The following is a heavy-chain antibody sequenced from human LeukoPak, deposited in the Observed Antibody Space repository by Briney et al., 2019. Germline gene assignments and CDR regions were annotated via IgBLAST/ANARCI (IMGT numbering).Heavy chain of an antibody. CDR2: IYHNGGA. V-gene: IGHV4-38-2*02. CDR1: GYSLNNGYQ. CDR3: ARDPRWLTPDCTSTSCYENYFDP. J-gene: IGHJ5*02. Sequence: PSETLSLTCAVSGYSLNNGYQWSWIRQSPGRGLEGIGSIYHNGGAHYNPSVRSRVVISVDTSNNQFSLRLSSVTVADTAVYYCARDPRWLTPDCTSTSCYENYFDPWGRGTLVTVSS. D-gene: IGHD2-2*01.